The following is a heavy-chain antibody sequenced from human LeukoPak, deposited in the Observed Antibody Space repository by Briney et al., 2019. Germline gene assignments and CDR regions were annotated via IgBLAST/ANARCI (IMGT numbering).Heavy chain of an antibody. Sequence: SVKVSCKASGGTFSKYTISWVRQRPGQGLEWMGGITPLFGTANYAQKFQGRVTITADESASTAYMELSSLRSEDTAVYYCARDSSDIWRPIAHWGQGTLVTVSS. CDR3: ARDSSDIWRPIAH. D-gene: IGHD3-3*01. J-gene: IGHJ1*01. CDR1: GGTFSKYT. V-gene: IGHV1-69*13. CDR2: ITPLFGTA.